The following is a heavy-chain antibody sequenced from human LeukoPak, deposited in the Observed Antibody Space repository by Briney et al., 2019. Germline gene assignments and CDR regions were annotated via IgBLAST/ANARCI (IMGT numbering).Heavy chain of an antibody. Sequence: PGRSLRLSCAASGFTFSSYSMNWVRQAPGKGLEWVSSIGSSSSYIYYADSVKGRFTISRDNAKNSLYLQMNSLRAEDTAVYYCARGRGVIGWFDPWGQGTLVTVSS. V-gene: IGHV3-21*01. CDR2: IGSSSSYI. CDR1: GFTFSSYS. CDR3: ARGRGVIGWFDP. J-gene: IGHJ5*02. D-gene: IGHD3-16*02.